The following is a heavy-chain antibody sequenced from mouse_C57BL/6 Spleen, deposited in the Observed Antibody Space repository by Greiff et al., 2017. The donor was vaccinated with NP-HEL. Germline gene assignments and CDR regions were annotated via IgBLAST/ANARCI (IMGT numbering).Heavy chain of an antibody. CDR1: GYSFTGYF. J-gene: IGHJ3*01. Sequence: VQLQQSGPELVKPGDSVKISCKASGYSFTGYFMNWVMQSPGKSLEWIGRINPYNGDTFYNQKFKGKATLTVDKSSSTAYMELRSLTSEDSAVYYCARPGLEVTTPFAYWGQGTLVTVSA. V-gene: IGHV1-20*01. CDR2: INPYNGDT. D-gene: IGHD2-2*01. CDR3: ARPGLEVTTPFAY.